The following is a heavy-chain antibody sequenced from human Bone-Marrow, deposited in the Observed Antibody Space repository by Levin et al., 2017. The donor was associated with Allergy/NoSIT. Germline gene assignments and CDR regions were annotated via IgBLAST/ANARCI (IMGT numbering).Heavy chain of an antibody. CDR2: VYYSGST. V-gene: IGHV4-59*01. Sequence: SQTLSLTCTVSGASITSSYWSWIRQSPGKGLEWIGYVYYSGSTNYNPSLKSRVTISTDTSQNQISLNLSFVTAADTAVYHCAKVVVVAALDWYFDLWGRGTLVTVSS. D-gene: IGHD2-15*01. CDR1: GASITSSY. CDR3: AKVVVVAALDWYFDL. J-gene: IGHJ2*01.